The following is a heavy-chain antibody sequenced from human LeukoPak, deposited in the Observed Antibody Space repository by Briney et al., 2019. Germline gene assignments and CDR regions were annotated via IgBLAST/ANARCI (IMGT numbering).Heavy chain of an antibody. CDR1: GGTFSSYA. D-gene: IGHD6-6*01. CDR2: IIPIFGTA. V-gene: IGHV1-69*05. CDR3: ASGRGERIAARLRSRGGGNYYYYYMDV. J-gene: IGHJ6*03. Sequence: SVKVSCKASGGTFSSYAISWVRQAPGQGLEWMGGIIPIFGTANYAQKFQGRVTITTDESTSTAYMELSSLRSEDTAVYYCASGRGERIAARLRSRGGGNYYYYYMDVWGKGTTVTVSS.